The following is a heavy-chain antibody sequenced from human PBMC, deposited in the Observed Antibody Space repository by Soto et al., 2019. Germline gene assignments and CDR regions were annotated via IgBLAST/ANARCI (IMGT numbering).Heavy chain of an antibody. CDR1: GGSISTGGYY. V-gene: IGHV4-31*03. CDR3: ATVRWELHDAFDI. Sequence: QVQLQESGPGLVKPSQTLSLTCTVSGGSISTGGYYWSWIRQHPGRGLEWIGYIYHSGMTFSNPSLQSRVAISIDQSENQFSLKLSSVTAAATAVYYCATVRWELHDAFDIWGHGKMVSVSS. CDR2: IYHSGMT. J-gene: IGHJ3*02. D-gene: IGHD4-17*01.